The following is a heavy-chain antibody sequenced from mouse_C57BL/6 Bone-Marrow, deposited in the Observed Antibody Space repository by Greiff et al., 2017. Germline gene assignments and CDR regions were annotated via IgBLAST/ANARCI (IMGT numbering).Heavy chain of an antibody. Sequence: QVHVKQSGAELVKPGASVKLSCKASGYTFTSYWMQWVKQRPGQGLEWIGEIDPSDSYTNYNQKFKGKATLTVDTSSSTAYMQRSSLTSEDSAVYYCARGDYDGLDYWGQGTTLTVSS. CDR2: IDPSDSYT. V-gene: IGHV1-50*01. D-gene: IGHD2-4*01. CDR1: GYTFTSYW. J-gene: IGHJ2*01. CDR3: ARGDYDGLDY.